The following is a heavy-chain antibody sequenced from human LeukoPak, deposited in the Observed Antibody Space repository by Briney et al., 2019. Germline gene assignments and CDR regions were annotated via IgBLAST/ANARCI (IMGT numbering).Heavy chain of an antibody. J-gene: IGHJ6*02. CDR3: ARDSKWFINDYYYGMDV. D-gene: IGHD3-22*01. V-gene: IGHV1-69*13. Sequence: SVKVSCKASGGTFSSYAISWVRQAPGQGLEWMGGIIPIFGTANYAQKFQGRVTITADESTSTAYMELRSLRSDDTAVYYCARDSKWFINDYYYGMDVWGQGTTVTVSS. CDR1: GGTFSSYA. CDR2: IIPIFGTA.